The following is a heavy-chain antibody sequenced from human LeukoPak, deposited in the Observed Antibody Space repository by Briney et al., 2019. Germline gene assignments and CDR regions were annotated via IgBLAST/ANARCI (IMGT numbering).Heavy chain of an antibody. J-gene: IGHJ6*03. CDR3: ARIRDFGASYHYFYMDV. CDR2: ISSDSSYI. CDR1: GFTFSSCS. D-gene: IGHD4-17*01. V-gene: IGHV3-21*01. Sequence: GGSLRLSCAASGFTFSSCSMNWVRQAPGKGLEWVSAISSDSSYIYYADSVRGRFTISRDNAKNSLYLQMNSLRAEDTAAYYCARIRDFGASYHYFYMDVWGKGTTVTVSS.